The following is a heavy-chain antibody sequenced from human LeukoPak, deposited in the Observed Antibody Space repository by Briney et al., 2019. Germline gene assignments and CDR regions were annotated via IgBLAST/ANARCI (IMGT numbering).Heavy chain of an antibody. CDR2: IYYSGST. J-gene: IGHJ4*02. D-gene: IGHD6-13*01. CDR3: ARDLPGIAAAGTQY. CDR1: GGSISSYY. Sequence: PSETLSLTCTVSGGSISSYYWSWIRQPPGKGLEWIGYIYYSGSTNYNPSLKSRVTISVDTSKNQFSLKLSSVTAADTAVYYCARDLPGIAAAGTQYWGQGTLVTVSS. V-gene: IGHV4-59*12.